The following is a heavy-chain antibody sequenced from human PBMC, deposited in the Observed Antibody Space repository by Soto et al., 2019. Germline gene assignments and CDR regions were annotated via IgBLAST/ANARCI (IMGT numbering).Heavy chain of an antibody. V-gene: IGHV4-34*01. CDR2: INHSGST. J-gene: IGHJ6*02. CDR3: ARGRLRWWPTAAYGMDV. Sequence: QVQLQQWGAGLLKPSETLSLTCAVYGGSFSGYYWSWIRQPPGKGLEWIGEINHSGSTNYNPSLKSRVTISVDTSKNQFSLKLSSVTAADTAVYYCARGRLRWWPTAAYGMDVWGQGTTVTVSS. CDR1: GGSFSGYY. D-gene: IGHD4-17*01.